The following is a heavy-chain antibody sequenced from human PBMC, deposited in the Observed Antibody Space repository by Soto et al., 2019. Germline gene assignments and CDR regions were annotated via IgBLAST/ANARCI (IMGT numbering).Heavy chain of an antibody. V-gene: IGHV5-10-1*01. D-gene: IGHD3-10*01. CDR1: GYSFTSYW. CDR3: ATLRVGFGELLTY. Sequence: ESLKISCKGSGYSFTSYWISWVRQMPGKGLEWMGRIDPSDSYTNYSPSFQGHVTIPADKSISTAYLQWSSLKASDTAMYYCATLRVGFGELLTYWGQGTLVTVSS. CDR2: IDPSDSYT. J-gene: IGHJ4*02.